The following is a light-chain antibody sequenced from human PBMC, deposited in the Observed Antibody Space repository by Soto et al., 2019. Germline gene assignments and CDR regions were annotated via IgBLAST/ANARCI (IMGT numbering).Light chain of an antibody. J-gene: IGKJ1*01. V-gene: IGKV3-15*01. CDR1: QSVSSN. Sequence: EIVMTQSPATLSVSPGERATLSCRASQSVSSNLAWYQQKPGQAPRLLIYGASTRATGIPARFSGSGSGTEFTLTISSLQSLYYAVYYCQQYNNWPQTFGQGT. CDR2: GAS. CDR3: QQYNNWPQT.